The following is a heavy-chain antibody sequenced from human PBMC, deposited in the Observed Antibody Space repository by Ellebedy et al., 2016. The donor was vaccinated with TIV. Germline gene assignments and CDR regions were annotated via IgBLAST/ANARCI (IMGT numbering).Heavy chain of an antibody. CDR2: LHSGGTT. J-gene: IGHJ4*02. Sequence: GGSLRLSXAASGFTISNNYMSWVRQAQGKGLEWVAILHSGGTTFYADSVKGRFTISRDSSKNTLYLQMNSLRVEDTAVYYCARAPTVTSVFDCWGQGTLVTVSS. CDR3: ARAPTVTSVFDC. V-gene: IGHV3-53*01. CDR1: GFTISNNY. D-gene: IGHD4-17*01.